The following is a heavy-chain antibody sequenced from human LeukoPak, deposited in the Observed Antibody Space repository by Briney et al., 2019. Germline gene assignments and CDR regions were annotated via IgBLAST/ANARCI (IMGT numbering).Heavy chain of an antibody. Sequence: GGSLRLSCEASGFTFGSYWMHWVRQSPGEGLVWVSRISSDGSSVVYADSVKGRLTISRDNAKNTLFLQMNSVKAEDTAVYYCAREGYNYYYFDYWGQGTLVTVSS. CDR1: GFTFGSYW. CDR2: ISSDGSSV. D-gene: IGHD5-18*01. J-gene: IGHJ4*02. V-gene: IGHV3-74*01. CDR3: AREGYNYYYFDY.